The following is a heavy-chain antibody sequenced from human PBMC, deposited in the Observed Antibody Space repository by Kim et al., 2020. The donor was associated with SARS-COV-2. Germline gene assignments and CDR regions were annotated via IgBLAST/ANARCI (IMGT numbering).Heavy chain of an antibody. CDR1: GFTFSSYA. CDR2: ISGSGGST. D-gene: IGHD3-22*01. Sequence: GGSLRLSCAASGFTFSSYAMSWVRQAPGKGLEWVSAISGSGGSTYYADSVKGRFTISRDNSKNTLYLQMNSLRAEDTAVYYCAKDLSHYYDIPNFEESYYYYYGMDVWGQGTTVTVSS. CDR3: AKDLSHYYDIPNFEESYYYYYGMDV. V-gene: IGHV3-23*01. J-gene: IGHJ6*02.